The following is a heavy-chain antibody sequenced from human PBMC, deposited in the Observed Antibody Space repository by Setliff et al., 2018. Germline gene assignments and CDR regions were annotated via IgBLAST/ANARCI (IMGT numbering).Heavy chain of an antibody. V-gene: IGHV3-7*01. J-gene: IGHJ4*02. CDR3: FGAGTCSY. CDR1: GFTFSSFW. CDR2: INPHASEK. D-gene: IGHD3-10*01. Sequence: GGSLRLSCAASGFTFSSFWMAWARQAPGKGLEWLASINPHASEKYYVDSVKGRFTISRDNAKNSLSLQMNSLRTEDTAVYYCFGAGTCSYWGQGALVTVSS.